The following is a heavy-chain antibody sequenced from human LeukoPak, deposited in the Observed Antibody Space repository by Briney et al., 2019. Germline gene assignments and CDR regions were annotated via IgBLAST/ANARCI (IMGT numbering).Heavy chain of an antibody. J-gene: IGHJ5*02. Sequence: ASVNVSCKASGYTFTSYGISWVRQAPGQGLEWMGWISAYNGNTNYAQKLQGRVTITRDTSTNTVYMELRSLRSAATAVYYCAREIVGPGYTWFGRWGQGTLVTVSS. CDR2: ISAYNGNT. CDR1: GYTFTSYG. D-gene: IGHD1-26*01. CDR3: AREIVGPGYTWFGR. V-gene: IGHV1-18*01.